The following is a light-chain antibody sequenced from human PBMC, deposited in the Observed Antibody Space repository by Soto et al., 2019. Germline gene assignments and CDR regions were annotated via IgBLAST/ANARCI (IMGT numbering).Light chain of an antibody. J-gene: IGKJ4*01. V-gene: IGKV3-11*01. CDR3: QQFSSYPLT. CDR2: DAS. Sequence: EIVLTQSPCTLSLSPGERATLSCRASQSVSSYLAWYQQKPGQAPRLLIYDASNRATGIPARFSGSGSGTDFTLTISSLEPEDFAVYYCQQFSSYPLTFGGGTKVDIK. CDR1: QSVSSY.